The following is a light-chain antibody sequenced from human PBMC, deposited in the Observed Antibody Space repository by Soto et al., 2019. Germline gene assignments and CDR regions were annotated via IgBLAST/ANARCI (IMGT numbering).Light chain of an antibody. V-gene: IGLV2-14*01. CDR2: DVS. CDR3: SSYTSSSTLV. CDR1: RSDVGGYNY. J-gene: IGLJ1*01. Sequence: QSALTQPASVSGSPGQSISISCTGTRSDVGGYNYVSWYQQHPVKAPKLSIYDVSNRPSGVSTRFSGSKSGNTASLTLSGLKAEDEADYYCSSYTSSSTLVFGTGTKVTVL.